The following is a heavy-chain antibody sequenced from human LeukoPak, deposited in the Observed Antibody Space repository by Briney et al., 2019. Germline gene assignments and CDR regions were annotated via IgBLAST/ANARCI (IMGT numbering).Heavy chain of an antibody. CDR3: ARDVLGYSSSWYDYNWFDP. J-gene: IGHJ5*02. D-gene: IGHD6-13*01. V-gene: IGHV4-59*12. CDR1: GGSISSYY. Sequence: SETLSLTCTVSGGSISSYYWSWIRQPPGKGLEWIGYIYYSGSTNYNPSLKSRVTISVDTSKNQFSLKLSSVTAADTAVYYCARDVLGYSSSWYDYNWFDPWGQGTLVTVSS. CDR2: IYYSGST.